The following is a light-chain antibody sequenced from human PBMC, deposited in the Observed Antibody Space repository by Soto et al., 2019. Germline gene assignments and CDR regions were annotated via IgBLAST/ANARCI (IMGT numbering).Light chain of an antibody. CDR2: GAS. CDR3: QQYNDWPYT. Sequence: ELVLTQSPGTLSLSPGERATLSCRTSQSVNSNFLAWYQQKPGQAPRLLIYGASTRTTGVPARFSGSGSGTEFTLTISSLQSEDFAVYLCQQYNDWPYTFGQGTKVDIK. CDR1: QSVNSN. V-gene: IGKV3-15*01. J-gene: IGKJ2*01.